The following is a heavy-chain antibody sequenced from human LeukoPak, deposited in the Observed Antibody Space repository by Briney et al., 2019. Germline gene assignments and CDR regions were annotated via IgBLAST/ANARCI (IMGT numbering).Heavy chain of an antibody. V-gene: IGHV1-69*05. CDR3: ARGNERDCSSTSCYGRMDYYYYMDV. CDR1: EGTFSSYA. CDR2: IIPIFGTA. D-gene: IGHD2-2*01. J-gene: IGHJ6*03. Sequence: SVKVSCKASEGTFSSYAISWVRQAPGQGLEWMGGIIPIFGTANYAQKFQGRVTITTDESTSTAYMELSSLRSEDTAVYYCARGNERDCSSTSCYGRMDYYYYMDVWGKGTTVTVSS.